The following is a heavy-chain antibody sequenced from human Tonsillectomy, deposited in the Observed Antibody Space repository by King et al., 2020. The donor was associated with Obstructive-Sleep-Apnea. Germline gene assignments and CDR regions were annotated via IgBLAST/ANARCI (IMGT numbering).Heavy chain of an antibody. D-gene: IGHD3-22*01. CDR2: IYYSGRT. J-gene: IGHJ4*02. Sequence: QLQESGPGLVKPSETLSLTCTVSGGSISSSSYYWGWIRQPPGKGLEWIGSIYYSGRTYYNPSLKSRVTISVDTSKNQFSLQLSSVTAADTAVYYCARIVTYYYDSSGYLYFFDYWGQGTLVTVSS. CDR3: ARIVTYYYDSSGYLYFFDY. CDR1: GGSISSSSYY. V-gene: IGHV4-39*07.